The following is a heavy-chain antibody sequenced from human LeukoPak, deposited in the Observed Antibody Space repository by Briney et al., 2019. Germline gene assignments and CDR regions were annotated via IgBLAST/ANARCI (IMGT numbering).Heavy chain of an antibody. CDR3: ARAASGSSTINYYYYYMDV. Sequence: SETLPLTCTVSGGSISSGDYYWSWIRQPPGKGLEWIGYIYYSGSTYYNPSLKSRVTISVDTSKNQFSLKLSSVTAADTAVYYCARAASGSSTINYYYYYMDVWGKGTTVTVSS. CDR2: IYYSGST. D-gene: IGHD2-15*01. CDR1: GGSISSGDYY. J-gene: IGHJ6*03. V-gene: IGHV4-30-4*08.